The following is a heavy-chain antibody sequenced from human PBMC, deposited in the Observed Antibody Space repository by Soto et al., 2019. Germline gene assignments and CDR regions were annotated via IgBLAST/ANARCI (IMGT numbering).Heavy chain of an antibody. D-gene: IGHD6-19*01. Sequence: PGGSLRLSCAASGFTFSSYGMHWVRQAPGKGLEWVAVISYDGSNKYYADSVKGRFTISRDNSKNTLYLQMNSLRAEDTAVYYCAKEEQSGWPTMPFDHWGQGTLVTVSS. J-gene: IGHJ4*02. CDR2: ISYDGSNK. CDR3: AKEEQSGWPTMPFDH. CDR1: GFTFSSYG. V-gene: IGHV3-30*18.